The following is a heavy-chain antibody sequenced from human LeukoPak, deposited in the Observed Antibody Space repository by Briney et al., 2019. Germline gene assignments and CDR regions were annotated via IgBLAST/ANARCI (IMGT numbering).Heavy chain of an antibody. J-gene: IGHJ6*02. V-gene: IGHV1-3*01. Sequence: ASVKVSCKASGYTFSNFAMHWVRQAPGQRLEWMGWINAANGNTKYSQKFQGRVTITSDTSAITAYMELSSLRSEDTAVYYCARSAKGDILTGFYAMDVWGQGTTVTVSS. D-gene: IGHD3-9*01. CDR3: ARSAKGDILTGFYAMDV. CDR2: INAANGNT. CDR1: GYTFSNFA.